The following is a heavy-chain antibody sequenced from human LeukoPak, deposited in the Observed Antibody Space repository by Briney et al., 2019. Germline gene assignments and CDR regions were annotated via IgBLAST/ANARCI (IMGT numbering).Heavy chain of an antibody. V-gene: IGHV4-59*11. Sequence: SETLSLTCTVSGGSNSSHYWSWLRHPPGGGLECFGYIYYSGSTNYNPSLKSRVTISLDTSQNQISLNLTSVTAADTAGYYCARSSGSGSRNYYYYPLDVWGQGTTVTVSS. J-gene: IGHJ6*02. CDR3: ARSSGSGSRNYYYYPLDV. D-gene: IGHD3-10*01. CDR1: GGSNSSHY. CDR2: IYYSGST.